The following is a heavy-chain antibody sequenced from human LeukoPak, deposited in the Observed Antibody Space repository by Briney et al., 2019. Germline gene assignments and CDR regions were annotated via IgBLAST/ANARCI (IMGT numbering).Heavy chain of an antibody. V-gene: IGHV3-23*01. Sequence: GGSLRLSCAASGFTFSNYGMNWVRQAPGKGLEWLSGISPRGGGTYYADSVKGRFTISRDDSKNTLFLQMNSLRAEDTAVYYCATTGSGSYYDYWGQGTLVTSPQ. D-gene: IGHD1-26*01. CDR2: ISPRGGGT. J-gene: IGHJ4*02. CDR3: ATTGSGSYYDY. CDR1: GFTFSNYG.